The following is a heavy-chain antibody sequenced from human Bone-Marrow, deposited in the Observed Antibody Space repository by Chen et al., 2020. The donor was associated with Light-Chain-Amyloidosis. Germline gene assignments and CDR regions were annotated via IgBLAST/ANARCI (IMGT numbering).Heavy chain of an antibody. CDR2: IRQDGSVK. J-gene: IGHJ5*02. CDR3: ARERSCNNINCYGYNWFDP. D-gene: IGHD2-2*01. Sequence: EVQLVESGGGLVQPGGSLTLSCAASGFTFSDYWISWLRQAPGKGPEWVANIRQDGSVKYYVDSVQGRFTISRDNAKKSLFLQMNGLRAEDTAVYYCARERSCNNINCYGYNWFDPWGQGTLVTVSS. V-gene: IGHV3-7*03. CDR1: GFTFSDYW.